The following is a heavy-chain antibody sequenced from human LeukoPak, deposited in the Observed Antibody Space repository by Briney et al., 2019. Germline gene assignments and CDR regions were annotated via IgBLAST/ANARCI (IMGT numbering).Heavy chain of an antibody. D-gene: IGHD6-19*01. CDR2: ISSSSSYI. Sequence: PGGSLRLSCAASGFTFSSYSMNWVRQAPGEGLEWVSSISSSSSYIYYADSVKGRFTISRDNAKNSLYLQMNSLRAEDTAVYYCARVAGVAGRAFDIWGQGTMVTVSS. CDR3: ARVAGVAGRAFDI. V-gene: IGHV3-21*01. CDR1: GFTFSSYS. J-gene: IGHJ3*02.